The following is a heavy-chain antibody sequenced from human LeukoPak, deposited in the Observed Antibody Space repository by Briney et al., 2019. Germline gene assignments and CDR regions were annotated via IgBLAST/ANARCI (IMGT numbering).Heavy chain of an antibody. CDR3: APDLRGAAWSLDY. CDR1: GFTFSGYE. J-gene: IGHJ4*02. Sequence: GGSLRLSCAASGFTFSGYEMNWVRQAPGKGLEWVSYISSSGSAIYYADSVKGRFTISRDNSKNTLYLQMNSLRAEDTAVYYCAPDLRGAAWSLDYWGQGTLVTVSS. V-gene: IGHV3-48*03. CDR2: ISSSGSAI. D-gene: IGHD2-15*01.